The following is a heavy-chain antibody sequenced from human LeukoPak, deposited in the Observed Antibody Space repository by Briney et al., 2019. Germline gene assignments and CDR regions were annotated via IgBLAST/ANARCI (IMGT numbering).Heavy chain of an antibody. D-gene: IGHD2-2*01. Sequence: ASVKVSCKASGGTFSSYAISWVRQAPGQGLEWMGGIIPIFGTANYAQKFQGRVTITADESTSTAYMELSSLRSEDTAVYYCARGYCSSTSCLSNYYYYGMDVWGQGTTVTVSS. V-gene: IGHV1-69*13. CDR2: IIPIFGTA. CDR3: ARGYCSSTSCLSNYYYYGMDV. J-gene: IGHJ6*02. CDR1: GGTFSSYA.